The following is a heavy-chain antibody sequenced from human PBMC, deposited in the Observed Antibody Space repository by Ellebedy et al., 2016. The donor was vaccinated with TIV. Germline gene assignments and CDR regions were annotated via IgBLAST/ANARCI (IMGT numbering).Heavy chain of an antibody. CDR1: GYTLTELS. D-gene: IGHD6-13*01. Sequence: ASVKVSXXVSGYTLTELSMHWVRQAPGKGLEWMGGFDPEDGETIYAQKFQGRVTMTEDTSTDTAYMELSSLRSEDTAVYYCATVGVAAAVQVNWFDPWGQGTLVTVSS. CDR2: FDPEDGET. V-gene: IGHV1-24*01. J-gene: IGHJ5*02. CDR3: ATVGVAAAVQVNWFDP.